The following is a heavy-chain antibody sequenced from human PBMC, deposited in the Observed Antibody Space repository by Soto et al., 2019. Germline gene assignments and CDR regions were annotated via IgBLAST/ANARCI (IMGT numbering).Heavy chain of an antibody. J-gene: IGHJ4*02. D-gene: IGHD6-13*01. CDR2: ISYVGNTK. CDR1: GFTFRNFG. Sequence: QVHLVESGGGVVQPGRSLRLSCAASGFTFRNFGMQWVRQAPGKGLGWVASISYVGNTKYSTDSVKGRFTITRDDSKNTLYLQMNSLRNEDTGVYFCARVWGPLTAAGDDSWGQGTLVTVSS. CDR3: ARVWGPLTAAGDDS. V-gene: IGHV3-30*03.